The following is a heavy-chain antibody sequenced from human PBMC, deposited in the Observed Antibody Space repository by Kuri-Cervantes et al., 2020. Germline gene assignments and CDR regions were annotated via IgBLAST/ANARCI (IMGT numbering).Heavy chain of an antibody. Sequence: SETLSLTCTVSGGSISSYYWSWIRQPPGKGLEWIGYIYYSGSTNYNPSLKSRVTISVDTSKNQFSLKLSSVTAADTAVYYCARHHSSGYSSDDAFDIWGQGTMVTVSS. CDR3: ARHHSSGYSSDDAFDI. CDR1: GGSISSYY. D-gene: IGHD3-22*01. J-gene: IGHJ3*02. V-gene: IGHV4-59*08. CDR2: IYYSGST.